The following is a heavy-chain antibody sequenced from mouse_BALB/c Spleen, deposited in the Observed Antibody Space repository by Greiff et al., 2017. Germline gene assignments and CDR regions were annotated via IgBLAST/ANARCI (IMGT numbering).Heavy chain of an antibody. CDR2: IRNKANGYTT. J-gene: IGHJ1*01. D-gene: IGHD1-1*01. Sequence: EVKLVESGGGLVQPGGSLRLSCATSGFTFTDYYMCWVRQPPGKALEWLGFIRNKANGYTTEYSASVKGRVTISRANSQSILYLQMNTLRAEASATYYCAREGLLRRDWYFDDWGEGTTVTVSS. CDR3: AREGLLRRDWYFDD. V-gene: IGHV7-3*02. CDR1: GFTFTDYY.